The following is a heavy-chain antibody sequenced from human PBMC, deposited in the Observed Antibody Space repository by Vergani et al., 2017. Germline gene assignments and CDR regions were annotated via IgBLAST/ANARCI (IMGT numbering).Heavy chain of an antibody. CDR1: GGTFSSYA. D-gene: IGHD3-16*02. J-gene: IGHJ4*02. V-gene: IGHV1-69*13. CDR3: AREGFYDYVWGSYRLRGGYYFDY. CDR2: IIPIFGTA. Sequence: QVQLVQSGAEVKKPGSSVKVSCKASGGTFSSYAISWVRQAPGQGLEWMGRIIPIFGTANYAQQFQGRVTITADESTSTAYMELSSLRSEDTAVYYCAREGFYDYVWGSYRLRGGYYFDYWGQGTLVTVSS.